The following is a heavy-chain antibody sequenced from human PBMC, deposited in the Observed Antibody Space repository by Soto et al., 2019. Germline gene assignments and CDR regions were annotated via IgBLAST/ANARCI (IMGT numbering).Heavy chain of an antibody. CDR3: ARSSYKWELADYFQH. J-gene: IGHJ1*01. Sequence: EVQLLESGGGLVQPGGSLRLSCAASGFTFSSYAMSWVRQAPGKGLEWVSAISGSGGSTYYADSVKGRFTISRDNSKNTLYLQMNSLRAEDTAVYYCARSSYKWELADYFQHWGQGTLVTVFS. CDR2: ISGSGGST. V-gene: IGHV3-23*01. D-gene: IGHD1-26*01. CDR1: GFTFSSYA.